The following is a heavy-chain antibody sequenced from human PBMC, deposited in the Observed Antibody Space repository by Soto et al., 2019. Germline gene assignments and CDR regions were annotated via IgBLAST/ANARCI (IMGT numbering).Heavy chain of an antibody. CDR1: GDSVSSSSVT. CDR2: TYYRSKWYN. V-gene: IGHV6-1*01. Sequence: SQTLSLTCAISGDSVSSSSVTWNWIRQSPSRGLEWLGRTYYRSKWYNDYAESVKSRIIINPDTSKNQFSLHLNSVTPEDTAVYYCVRLIGNSWLDFWGQGTLVTV. CDR3: VRLIGNSWLDF. J-gene: IGHJ5*01. D-gene: IGHD1-26*01.